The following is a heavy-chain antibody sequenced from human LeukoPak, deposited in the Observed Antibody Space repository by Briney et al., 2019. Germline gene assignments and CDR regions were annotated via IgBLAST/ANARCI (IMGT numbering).Heavy chain of an antibody. D-gene: IGHD3-10*01. V-gene: IGHV3-64D*06. CDR3: VRSYGSGTYIDY. CDR2: ISGNGGST. J-gene: IGHJ4*02. CDR1: GFNFSSYA. Sequence: GGSLRLSCSASGFNFSSYAMYWVRQAPGKGLEYVSGISGNGGSTYHADAVKGRFTISRDNSKNRLNLQMSSLRAEDTAVYFCVRSYGSGTYIDYWGQGTLVTVSS.